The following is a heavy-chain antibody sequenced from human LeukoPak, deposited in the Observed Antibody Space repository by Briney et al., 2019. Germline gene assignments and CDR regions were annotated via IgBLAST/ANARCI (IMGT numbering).Heavy chain of an antibody. CDR3: TTDARDSSGYYYRKY. V-gene: IGHV3-33*01. D-gene: IGHD3-22*01. J-gene: IGHJ4*02. CDR1: GFTFSNYG. CDR2: IWFDGIRK. Sequence: GGSLRLSCAASGFTFSNYGMHWVRQVPGKGLEWVAAIWFDGIRKYYADSVKGRLTISRDNSKNTLYLQMNSLRAEDTAVYYCTTDARDSSGYYYRKYWGQGTLVTVSS.